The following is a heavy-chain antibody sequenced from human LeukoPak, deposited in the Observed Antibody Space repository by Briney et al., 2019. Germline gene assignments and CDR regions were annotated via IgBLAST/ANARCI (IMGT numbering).Heavy chain of an antibody. CDR2: IIPIFGTA. J-gene: IGHJ5*02. D-gene: IGHD6-13*01. CDR3: ASKGAASNWFDP. V-gene: IGHV1-69*01. Sequence: SVKVSCKASGGTFSSYAISWVRQAPGQGLEWMGGIIPIFGTANYAQKFQGRVTITADESTSTAYMELSSLRSEDTAVYYCASKGAASNWFDPWGQGTLVTVSS. CDR1: GGTFSSYA.